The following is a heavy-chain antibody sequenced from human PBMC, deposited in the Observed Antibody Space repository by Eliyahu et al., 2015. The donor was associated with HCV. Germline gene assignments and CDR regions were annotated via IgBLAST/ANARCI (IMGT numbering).Heavy chain of an antibody. CDR1: GFTFNNYA. D-gene: IGHD4-23*01. V-gene: IGHV3-23*01. Sequence: EVQLLESGGGLIQPGGSLRISCAASGFTFNNYAMTWVRQAPGKGLGWVSGISASVRTFYADSVKGRFTISRDNSKNTLYLQMNSLRAEDTAEYYCAKGNGGNADDAFDIWGQGTMVNVSS. J-gene: IGHJ3*02. CDR3: AKGNGGNADDAFDI. CDR2: ISASVRT.